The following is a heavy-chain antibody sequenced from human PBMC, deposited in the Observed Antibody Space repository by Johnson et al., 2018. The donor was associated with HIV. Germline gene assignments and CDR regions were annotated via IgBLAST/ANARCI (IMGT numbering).Heavy chain of an antibody. CDR3: ARDPPVTTTHNAFDI. J-gene: IGHJ3*02. CDR1: GFTFDDYD. V-gene: IGHV3-20*04. CDR2: INWNDGST. D-gene: IGHD4-17*01. Sequence: MLLVESGGGLVKPGGSLRLSCAASGFTFDDYDMSWVRQAPGKGLEWVSGINWNDGSTGYAKSVKVRFTISRDNAKNSLYLQMNSLRAEDTALYSCARDPPVTTTHNAFDIWGQGTMVTVSS.